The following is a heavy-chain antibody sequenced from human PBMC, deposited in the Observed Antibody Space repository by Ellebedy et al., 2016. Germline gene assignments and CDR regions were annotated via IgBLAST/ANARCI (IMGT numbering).Heavy chain of an antibody. CDR3: ATAGSYRFDY. J-gene: IGHJ4*02. Sequence: GESLKISXAASGFTFSNTWMHWVRQAPGEGLVWVSRMNGDGSTINYADSVKGRFTISRDNAKNTLYLQMNTLRAEDTAVYYCATAGSYRFDYWGLGTLVTVS. CDR2: MNGDGSTI. D-gene: IGHD2-2*02. V-gene: IGHV3-74*01. CDR1: GFTFSNTW.